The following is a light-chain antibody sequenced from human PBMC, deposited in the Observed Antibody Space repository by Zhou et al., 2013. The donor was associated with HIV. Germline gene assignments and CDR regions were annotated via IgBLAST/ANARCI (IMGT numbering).Light chain of an antibody. CDR2: GAS. Sequence: AIRMTQSPSSFSASTGDRITITCRASQGISKWLAWYQQKPGKAPKLLIYGASSLQSGVPSRFSGSGSGTEFTLTISSLQPDDFATYYCQQYNSYSRTFGQGTKVEIK. CDR3: QQYNSYSRT. V-gene: IGKV1-8*01. CDR1: QGISKW. J-gene: IGKJ1*01.